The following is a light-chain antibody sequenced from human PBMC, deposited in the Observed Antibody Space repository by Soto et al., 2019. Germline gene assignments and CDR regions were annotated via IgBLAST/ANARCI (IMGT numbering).Light chain of an antibody. CDR1: SSNIGAGRD. Sequence: QSALTQPPSVSGAPGQRVIISCTGSSSNIGAGRDVHWYRQFPGEAPKFLISDSNHRPSGVPDRFSVSKSGASASLAITGLRAEDEGVYFCQSYGTSLSGLYVFGTGTKVTVL. CDR2: DSN. V-gene: IGLV1-40*03. J-gene: IGLJ1*01. CDR3: QSYGTSLSGLYV.